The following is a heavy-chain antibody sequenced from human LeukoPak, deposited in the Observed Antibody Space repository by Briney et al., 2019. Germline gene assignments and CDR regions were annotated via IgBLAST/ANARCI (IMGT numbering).Heavy chain of an antibody. V-gene: IGHV3-7*01. CDR1: GFTLSTYW. CDR2: INQDASEI. Sequence: GGSLRLCCAASGFTLSTYWMNWYRQAPGKGLEWVGNINQDASEINYVDSVRGRFTISRDNAKNSLHLQMNSLRAEDTAVYYCATDRDNSDWQKRFDSWGQGTLVTVSS. CDR3: ATDRDNSDWQKRFDS. D-gene: IGHD2-21*02. J-gene: IGHJ4*02.